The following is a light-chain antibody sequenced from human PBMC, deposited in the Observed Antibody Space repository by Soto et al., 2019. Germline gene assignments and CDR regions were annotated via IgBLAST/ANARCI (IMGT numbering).Light chain of an antibody. CDR2: EVS. CDR3: SSYAGSNNRGV. Sequence: QPVLTQPPSASGSPGQSVTISCTGTSSDVGGYNYVSWYQQHPAKAPKLMIYEVSKRPSGVPDRFSGSKSGNTASLTVSGLQAEDEAYYSCSSYAGSNNRGVFGTGTKLTVL. V-gene: IGLV2-8*01. CDR1: SSDVGGYNY. J-gene: IGLJ1*01.